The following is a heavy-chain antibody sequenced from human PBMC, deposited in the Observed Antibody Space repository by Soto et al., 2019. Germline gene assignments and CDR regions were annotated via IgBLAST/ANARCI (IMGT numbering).Heavy chain of an antibody. Sequence: PSETLSLTGTVSGASISGFYWSWIRKSAGKGLGGIGRSYATGTTDYNPSLKSRVMMSVDTSKKQFSLKLRSVTAADTAVYYCVRDGTKTLRDWFDPWGQGISVTVS. V-gene: IGHV4-4*07. CDR3: VRDGTKTLRDWFDP. CDR1: GASISGFY. D-gene: IGHD1-1*01. J-gene: IGHJ5*02. CDR2: SYATGTT.